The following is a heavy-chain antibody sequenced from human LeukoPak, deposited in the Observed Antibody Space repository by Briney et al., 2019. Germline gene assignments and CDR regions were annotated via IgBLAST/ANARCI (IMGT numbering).Heavy chain of an antibody. V-gene: IGHV1-2*02. J-gene: IGHJ6*02. CDR3: ARESCSSTSCYYYYGMDV. CDR1: GYTFTGYY. D-gene: IGHD2-2*01. Sequence: ASVKVSCKASGYTFTGYYMHWVRQAPGQGLEWMGWINPNSGGTNYAQKFQGRVTMTRDTSISTAYMELSRLRSDGTAVYYCARESCSSTSCYYYYGMDVWGQGTTVTVSS. CDR2: INPNSGGT.